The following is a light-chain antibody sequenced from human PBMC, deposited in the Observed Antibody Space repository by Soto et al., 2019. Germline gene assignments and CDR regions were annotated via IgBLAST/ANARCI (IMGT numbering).Light chain of an antibody. J-gene: IGLJ1*01. Sequence: QSVLTQPASVSGSPGQSITISCTGTSSDVGGYNYVSWYQQHPGKAPKLMIYEVSNRPSGVSNRFSGSKSGNTASLTISGLQAEDDADYYCGSYTSSSTLGVFGTGTKVTVL. CDR3: GSYTSSSTLGV. CDR2: EVS. CDR1: SSDVGGYNY. V-gene: IGLV2-14*01.